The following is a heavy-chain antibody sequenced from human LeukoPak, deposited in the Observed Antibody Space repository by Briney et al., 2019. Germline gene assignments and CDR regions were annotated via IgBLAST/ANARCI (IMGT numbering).Heavy chain of an antibody. V-gene: IGHV3-64*04. D-gene: IGHD2-2*01. CDR1: GFTFSSYA. J-gene: IGHJ4*02. CDR3: ARGIVVVPAAIPY. Sequence: GGSLRLSCSASGFTFSSYAMHWVRQAPGKGLEYVSAISSNGGSTYYADSVKGRFTISRDNSKNTLYLQMNSLRAEDTAVYCCARGIVVVPAAIPYWGQGTLVTVSS. CDR2: ISSNGGST.